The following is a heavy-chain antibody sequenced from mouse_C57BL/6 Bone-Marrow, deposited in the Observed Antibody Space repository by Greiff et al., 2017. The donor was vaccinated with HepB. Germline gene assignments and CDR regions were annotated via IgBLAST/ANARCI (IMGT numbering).Heavy chain of an antibody. CDR1: GFTFSSYT. V-gene: IGHV5-9*01. Sequence: EVQLVESGGGLVKPGGSLKLSCAASGFTFSSYTMSWVRQTPEKRLEWVATISGGGGNTYYPDSVKGRFTISRDNAKNTLYLQMSSLRSEDTALYYCARQGSGYSSFAYWGQGTLVTVSA. CDR2: ISGGGGNT. D-gene: IGHD3-2*02. J-gene: IGHJ3*01. CDR3: ARQGSGYSSFAY.